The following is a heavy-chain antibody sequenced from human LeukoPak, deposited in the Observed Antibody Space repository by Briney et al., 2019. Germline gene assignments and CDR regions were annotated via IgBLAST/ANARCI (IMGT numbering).Heavy chain of an antibody. Sequence: GGSLRLSCAASGFTFNHYWMTCVRQAPGKGLEWVANIKEDGSEKYYVDSVRGRFTISRDNAKKSLYLEMNSLRAEDTAVYYCARDDDITLGTDYWGQGTLVTVSS. D-gene: IGHD3-16*01. CDR1: GFTFNHYW. CDR2: IKEDGSEK. V-gene: IGHV3-7*01. J-gene: IGHJ4*02. CDR3: ARDDDITLGTDY.